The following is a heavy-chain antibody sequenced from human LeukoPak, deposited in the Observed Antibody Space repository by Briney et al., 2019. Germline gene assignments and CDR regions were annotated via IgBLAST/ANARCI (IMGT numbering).Heavy chain of an antibody. D-gene: IGHD6-19*01. J-gene: IGHJ1*01. CDR2: IYPGDSDT. Sequence: GESLKISCKGSGYNFTIYWIGWVRQMPGKGLEWMGVIYPGDSDTRYSPSFQGQVTISVDKSNSTAYLQWSSRKASDTAMYYCARRDYTSGRTYFHHWGQGTLVTVSS. V-gene: IGHV5-51*01. CDR3: ARRDYTSGRTYFHH. CDR1: GYNFTIYW.